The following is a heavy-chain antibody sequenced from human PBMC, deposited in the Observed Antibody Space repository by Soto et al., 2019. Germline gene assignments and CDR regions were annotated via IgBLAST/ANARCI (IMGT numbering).Heavy chain of an antibody. V-gene: IGHV1-46*01. CDR1: GYTFTSYY. D-gene: IGHD2-15*01. J-gene: IGHJ3*02. CDR3: ARGLLKDAFDI. CDR2: INPSAGST. Sequence: QVQLVQSGTEVKKPGASVKVSCKASGYTFTSYYLHWVRQAPGQGLEWLGIINPSAGSTNYAQKFQGRVTVTRDTSTSTVYMELSSRRSEDTAVYYCARGLLKDAFDIWGQGTMVTVSS.